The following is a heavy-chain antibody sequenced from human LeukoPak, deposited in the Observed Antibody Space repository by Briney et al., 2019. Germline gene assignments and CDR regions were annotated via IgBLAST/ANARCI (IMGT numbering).Heavy chain of an antibody. CDR1: GGSISSYY. D-gene: IGHD6-13*01. CDR3: ARYSSSWTDAFDI. J-gene: IGHJ3*02. Sequence: PSETLSLTCIVSGGSISSYYWSWIRQPAGKGLEWIGRIYSSGSTNYNPSLKSRVTMSVDTSKNQFSLKLSSVTVADTAVYYCARYSSSWTDAFDIWGQGTMVTVSS. V-gene: IGHV4-4*07. CDR2: IYSSGST.